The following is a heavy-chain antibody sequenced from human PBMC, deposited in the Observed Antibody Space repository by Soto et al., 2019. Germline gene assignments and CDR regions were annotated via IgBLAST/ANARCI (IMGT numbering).Heavy chain of an antibody. V-gene: IGHV1-69*13. CDR2: IIPIFGTA. Sequence: SVKVSCKASGGTFSSYAISWVRQAPGQGLEWMGGIIPIFGTANYAQKFQGRVTITADESTSTAYMELSSPRSEDTAVYYCARDFTIAAAGNWFDPWGQGTLVTVSS. CDR1: GGTFSSYA. D-gene: IGHD6-13*01. J-gene: IGHJ5*02. CDR3: ARDFTIAAAGNWFDP.